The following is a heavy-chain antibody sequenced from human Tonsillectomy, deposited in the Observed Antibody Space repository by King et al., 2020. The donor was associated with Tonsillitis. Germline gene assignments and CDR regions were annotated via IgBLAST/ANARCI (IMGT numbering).Heavy chain of an antibody. CDR1: GFTFSSYG. J-gene: IGHJ4*02. Sequence: VQLVESGGGVVQPGRSLRLSCAASGFTFSSYGMHWVRQAPGKGLEWVAVISYDGSNKYYADSVKGRFTISRDNSKSTLYLQMNSLRAEDTAVYYCAEVAAFVVWGQGTLVTVSS. CDR2: ISYDGSNK. V-gene: IGHV3-30*03. D-gene: IGHD2-15*01. CDR3: AEVAAFVV.